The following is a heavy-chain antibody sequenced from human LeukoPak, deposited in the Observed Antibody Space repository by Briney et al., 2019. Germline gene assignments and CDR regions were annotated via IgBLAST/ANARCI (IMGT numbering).Heavy chain of an antibody. V-gene: IGHV3-23*01. Sequence: PGGSLRLSCAASGFTFSSYAMSWVHQAPGKGLEWVSAISGSGGSTYYADSVKGRFTISRDNSKNTLYLQMNSLRAEDTAVYYCAKVAGDILTGYYNDLGYWGQGTLVTVSS. CDR3: AKVAGDILTGYYNDLGY. CDR1: GFTFSSYA. J-gene: IGHJ4*02. D-gene: IGHD3-9*01. CDR2: ISGSGGST.